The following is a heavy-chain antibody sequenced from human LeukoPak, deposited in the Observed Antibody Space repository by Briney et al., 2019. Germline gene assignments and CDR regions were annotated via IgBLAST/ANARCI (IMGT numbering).Heavy chain of an antibody. CDR2: ISSSGNTT. V-gene: IGHV3-48*02. CDR3: ARRSSGWSLDY. D-gene: IGHD6-19*01. J-gene: IGHJ4*02. Sequence: GGSLRLSCAASGFTFSSYGMNWVRQAPGKGLEWVSYISSSGNTTYYADSVKGRLTISRDSAKNSLYLHMDSLRDEDTAVYYCARRSSGWSLDYWGQGTLVTVSS. CDR1: GFTFSSYG.